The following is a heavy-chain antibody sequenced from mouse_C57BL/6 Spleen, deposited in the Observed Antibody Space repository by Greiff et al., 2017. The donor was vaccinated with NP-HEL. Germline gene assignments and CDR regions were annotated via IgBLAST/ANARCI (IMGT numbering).Heavy chain of an antibody. Sequence: EVKLQESGPGLVKPSQSLSLTCSVTGYSITSGYYWNWIRQFPGNKLEWMGYISYDGSNNYNPSLKNRISITRDTSKNQSFLKLNSVTTEDTATYYCARTAQASFDYWGQGTTLTVSS. CDR2: ISYDGSN. D-gene: IGHD3-2*02. CDR1: GYSITSGYY. CDR3: ARTAQASFDY. J-gene: IGHJ2*01. V-gene: IGHV3-6*01.